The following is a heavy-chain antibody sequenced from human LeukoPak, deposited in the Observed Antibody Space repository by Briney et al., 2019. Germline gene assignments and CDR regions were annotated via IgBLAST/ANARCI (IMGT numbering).Heavy chain of an antibody. V-gene: IGHV3-21*01. J-gene: IGHJ2*01. CDR1: GFTFSSYS. CDR3: ASDVSLCGGVCYPYWYFDL. D-gene: IGHD2-21*02. Sequence: PGGSLRLSCAASGFTFSSYSMNWVRQAPGKGLEWVSSMSSSSSYIYYADSVKGRFTISRDNAKNSLYLQMNSLRAEDTAVYYCASDVSLCGGVCYPYWYFDLWGRGTLVTVSS. CDR2: MSSSSSYI.